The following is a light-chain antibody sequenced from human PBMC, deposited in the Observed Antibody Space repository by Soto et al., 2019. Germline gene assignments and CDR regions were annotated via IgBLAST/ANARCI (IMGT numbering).Light chain of an antibody. CDR2: AAS. CDR1: QLISSW. CDR3: QHASSFPLT. J-gene: IGKJ4*01. V-gene: IGKV1-12*01. Sequence: IQITQSPSSVSASVGDTVTITCRASQLISSWLAWYQQKPGKAPKLLIYAASTLKSGVPSRFSGSESGTDFTPTSSSLQPEDVVTYFWQHASSFPLTFGGGTKVEI.